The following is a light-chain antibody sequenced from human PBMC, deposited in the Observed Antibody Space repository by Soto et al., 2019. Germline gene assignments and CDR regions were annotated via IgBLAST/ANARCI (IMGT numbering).Light chain of an antibody. V-gene: IGKV3-20*01. Sequence: ESVLTQSPGTLSLSPGDRATLSCRASQSVSSNYLAWYQQKPGQAPRLLIYGASTRATGIPDRFSGSGSGTDFTLSISRLEPEDFAVYYCQQFGGSSYSFGQGTKLEIK. CDR2: GAS. CDR1: QSVSSNY. J-gene: IGKJ2*03. CDR3: QQFGGSSYS.